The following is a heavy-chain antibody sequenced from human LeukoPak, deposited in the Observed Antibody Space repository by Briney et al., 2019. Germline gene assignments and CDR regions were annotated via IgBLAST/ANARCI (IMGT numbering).Heavy chain of an antibody. V-gene: IGHV3-15*01. CDR2: IQRKTDGGTT. J-gene: IGHJ3*02. CDR3: ATTERLYAFDI. Sequence: NPGGSLTLSCAASGXPFSSAWVSWVRQAPGKGVESVGRIQRKTDGGTTDYTAPVKGRFTISRDDSKNTVYLQMNCLKTEDTAVYFCATTERLYAFDIWGQGTMVTVSS. CDR1: GXPFSSAW.